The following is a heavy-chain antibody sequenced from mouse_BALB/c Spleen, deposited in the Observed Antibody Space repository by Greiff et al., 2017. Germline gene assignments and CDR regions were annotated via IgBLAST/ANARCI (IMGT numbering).Heavy chain of an antibody. CDR2: ISIYYDNT. D-gene: IGHD2-1*01. V-gene: IGHV1-67*01. CDR1: GYTFTDYA. Sequence: VKLQESGPELVRPGESVKISCKGSGYTFTDYAMHWVKQSHAKSLEWIGVISIYYDNTNYNQKFKGKATMTVDKSSSTAYMELARLTSEDSAIYYCAREGNYGNYVGAMDYWGQGTSVTVSS. J-gene: IGHJ4*01. CDR3: AREGNYGNYVGAMDY.